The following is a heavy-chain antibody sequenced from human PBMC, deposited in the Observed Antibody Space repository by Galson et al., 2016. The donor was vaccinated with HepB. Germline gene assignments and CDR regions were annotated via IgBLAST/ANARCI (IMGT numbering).Heavy chain of an antibody. CDR1: GLAFSGSA. D-gene: IGHD3-10*02. Sequence: LRLSCAASGLAFSGSAIHWVRQASGQGLEWVGRVRTEANGYATGYSASVRGRFTISRDDSRNTAYLQMMSLKSEYSANFYWSRLSPDVFRAFDIWGQGTTVTVSP. CDR3: SRLSPDVFRAFDI. CDR2: VRTEANGYAT. V-gene: IGHV3-73*01. J-gene: IGHJ3*02.